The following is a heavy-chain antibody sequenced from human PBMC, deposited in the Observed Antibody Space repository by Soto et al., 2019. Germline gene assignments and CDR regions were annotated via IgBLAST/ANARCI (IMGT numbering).Heavy chain of an antibody. D-gene: IGHD6-13*01. CDR1: GGSFSGYY. J-gene: IGHJ5*02. V-gene: IGHV4-34*01. CDR2: INHSGST. Sequence: SETLSLTCAVYGGSFSGYYWSWIRQPPGKGLEWIGEINHSGSTNYNPSLKSRVTISVDTSKNQFSLKLSSVTAADTAVYYCARSKSRYSSSWYPSGGNWFDPWGQEPWSPSPQ. CDR3: ARSKSRYSSSWYPSGGNWFDP.